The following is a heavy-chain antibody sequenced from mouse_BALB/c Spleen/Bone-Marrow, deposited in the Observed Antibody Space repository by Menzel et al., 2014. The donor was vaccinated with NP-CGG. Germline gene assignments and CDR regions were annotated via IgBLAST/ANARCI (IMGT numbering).Heavy chain of an antibody. V-gene: IGHV1S29*02. J-gene: IGHJ2*01. CDR1: GYTFTDYN. D-gene: IGHD2-3*01. CDR3: ARIYDGYFLFDY. Sequence: EVKLVESGPELVKPGASVKISCKASGYTFTDYNMHWVKQSHGQSFEWIGYIYPYNGGTGYNQEFKSKATLTVDNSSSTAYMELRSLTSEDSAVYYCARIYDGYFLFDYWGQGTTLTVSS. CDR2: IYPYNGGT.